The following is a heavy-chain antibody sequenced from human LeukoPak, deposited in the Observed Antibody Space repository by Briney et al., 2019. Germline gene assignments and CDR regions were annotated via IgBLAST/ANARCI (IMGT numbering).Heavy chain of an antibody. V-gene: IGHV1-18*01. J-gene: IGHJ4*02. CDR3: ARYPREGGNY. CDR2: ITAYNGNT. D-gene: IGHD1-26*01. CDR1: GYTFSSYG. Sequence: ASVKVSCKASGYTFSSYGISWLRQAPGQGLEWMGWITAYNGNTNYAQKFQGRVTMTRDTSISTAYMELISLTSDDTAVYYCARYPREGGNYWGQGTLVTVSS.